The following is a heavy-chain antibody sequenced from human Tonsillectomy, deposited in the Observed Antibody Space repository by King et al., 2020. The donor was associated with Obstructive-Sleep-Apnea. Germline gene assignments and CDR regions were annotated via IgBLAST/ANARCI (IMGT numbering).Heavy chain of an antibody. V-gene: IGHV3-48*04. D-gene: IGHD3-22*01. J-gene: IGHJ6*02. CDR3: AGDRSYYYDSSGYSPSSYYYYGMDV. Sequence: VQLVESGGGLVQPGGSLRLSCAASGFTFSSYSMNWVRQAPGKGLEWVSYISSISSTIYYADSVKGRFTISRDNAKNSLYLQMNSLRAEDTAVYYCAGDRSYYYDSSGYSPSSYYYYGMDVWGQGTTVTVSS. CDR2: ISSISSTI. CDR1: GFTFSSYS.